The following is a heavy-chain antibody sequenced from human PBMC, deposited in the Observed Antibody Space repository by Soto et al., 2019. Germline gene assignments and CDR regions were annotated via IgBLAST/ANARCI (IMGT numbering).Heavy chain of an antibody. CDR1: GFAISRGYY. CDR3: AREKVGTTFFDN. V-gene: IGHV4-38-2*02. CDR2: IYPSVSS. Sequence: PSETLSLTCSVSGFAISRGYYWSWVRQPPGKGLEWIGSIYPSVSSYHNPSLATRLRLSIDTSKNQFTLNLTSVTAADTALYFCAREKVGTTFFDNCGQGIQATVSS. J-gene: IGHJ4*02. D-gene: IGHD1-1*01.